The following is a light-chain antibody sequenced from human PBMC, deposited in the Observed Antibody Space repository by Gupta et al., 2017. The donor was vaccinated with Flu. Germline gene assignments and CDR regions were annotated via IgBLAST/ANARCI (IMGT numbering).Light chain of an antibody. CDR1: QSISSY. CDR3: QQSYSTLT. V-gene: IGKV1-39*01. Sequence: DIQMTQSPSYLSASVGDRVTITCRASQSISSYLNWYQQKPGKAPKLLIYAASSLQSGVPSRFSGSGSATDFTLTISSLQPEDFATYYCQQSYSTLTFGPGTKVDIK. CDR2: AAS. J-gene: IGKJ3*01.